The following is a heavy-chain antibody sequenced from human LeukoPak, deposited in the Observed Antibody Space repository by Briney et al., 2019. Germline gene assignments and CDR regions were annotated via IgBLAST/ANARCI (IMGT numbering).Heavy chain of an antibody. Sequence: SETLSLTCTVSGGSISRYYWSWIRQPPGKELEWIGYVYYSGSTNYNPSLKSRVTISIDTSKNQFSLMLSSVTAADTAVYYCAKVGDFGSGTSFDYWGQGTLVTVSS. J-gene: IGHJ4*02. D-gene: IGHD3-10*01. V-gene: IGHV4-59*01. CDR1: GGSISRYY. CDR3: AKVGDFGSGTSFDY. CDR2: VYYSGST.